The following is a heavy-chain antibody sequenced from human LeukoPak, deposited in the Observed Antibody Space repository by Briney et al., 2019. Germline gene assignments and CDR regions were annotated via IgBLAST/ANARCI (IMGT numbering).Heavy chain of an antibody. D-gene: IGHD1-26*01. J-gene: IGHJ4*02. V-gene: IGHV3-49*03. CDR2: IRSKDYGGTT. Sequence: GGSLRLSCTASAFTFGDYTMNWFRQAPEKGLEWVGFIRSKDYGGTTEYAASVKDRFSISRDDSKCIAYLQMNSLKTEDTAVYYCTREWELPGSDFDCWGQGTLVTVSS. CDR3: TREWELPGSDFDC. CDR1: AFTFGDYT.